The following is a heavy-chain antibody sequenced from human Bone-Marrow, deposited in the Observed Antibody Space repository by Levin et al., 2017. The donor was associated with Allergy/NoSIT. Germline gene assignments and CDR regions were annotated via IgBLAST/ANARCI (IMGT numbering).Heavy chain of an antibody. CDR1: GYSFAAYG. CDR2: ISTYNGNT. Sequence: GESLKISCRASGYSFAAYGISWVRQAPGQGLEWMGWISTYNGNTNYAEKFQGRVAMTTDTSTSTAYMELRTLRSDATAVYYCARSPDRKTVFGVSIPPPHAYMDVWGTGTTVTVSS. D-gene: IGHD3-3*01. J-gene: IGHJ6*03. V-gene: IGHV1-18*01. CDR3: ARSPDRKTVFGVSIPPPHAYMDV.